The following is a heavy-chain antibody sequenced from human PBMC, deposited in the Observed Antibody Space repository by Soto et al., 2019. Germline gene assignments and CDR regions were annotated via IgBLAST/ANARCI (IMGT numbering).Heavy chain of an antibody. CDR2: ISYDGSNK. CDR1: GFTFSSYA. V-gene: IGHV3-30-3*01. J-gene: IGHJ4*02. CDR3: ARMRQGSSSWYGTLDY. Sequence: QVQLVESGGGVVQSGRSLRLSCAASGFTFSSYAMHWVRQAPGKGLEWVAVISYDGSNKYYADSVKGRFTISRDNSKNTLYLQMNSLRAEDTAVYYCARMRQGSSSWYGTLDYWGQGTLVTVSS. D-gene: IGHD6-13*01.